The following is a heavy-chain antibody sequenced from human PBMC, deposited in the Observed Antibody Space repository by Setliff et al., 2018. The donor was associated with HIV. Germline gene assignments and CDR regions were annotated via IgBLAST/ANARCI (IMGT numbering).Heavy chain of an antibody. J-gene: IGHJ6*03. CDR2: ISPNNGYT. Sequence: ASVKVSCKASGYTFSNYGISWVRQAPGQGLEWVGWISPNNGYTKYVEKFHDRVIMTTDTSTSTAYMELRSLRSDDTAVYYCARDELGYDFWSGYYYYYYMDVWGKGTTVTVSS. CDR1: GYTFSNYG. V-gene: IGHV1-18*01. D-gene: IGHD3-3*01. CDR3: ARDELGYDFWSGYYYYYYMDV.